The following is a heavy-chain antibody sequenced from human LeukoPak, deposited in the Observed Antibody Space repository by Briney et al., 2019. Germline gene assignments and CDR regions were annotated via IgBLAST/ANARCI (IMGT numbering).Heavy chain of an antibody. V-gene: IGHV4-34*01. Sequence: SETLSLTCAVYGGSLSGYYWSWIRQPPGKGLEWIGTMYHSGSTNYNPSLKSRVTISVDTSKNQFSLKLSSVTAADTAVYFCARGFRGDNFDYWGQGTLVTVSS. D-gene: IGHD7-27*01. CDR1: GGSLSGYY. CDR2: MYHSGST. J-gene: IGHJ4*02. CDR3: ARGFRGDNFDY.